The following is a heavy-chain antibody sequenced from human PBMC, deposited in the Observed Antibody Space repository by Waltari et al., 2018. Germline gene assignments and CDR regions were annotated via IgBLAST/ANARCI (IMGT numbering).Heavy chain of an antibody. CDR3: ARDTSPLYYDSAGLDAFDS. Sequence: QVQLVQSGTEVKKPGASVKVSCEASGYTFTAFYMHWVRQTPGHGLEWMGWINPNRGDTKFAEKFQGRVTMTRETSISTAYIELSRLQSDDTAVYYCARDTSPLYYDSAGLDAFDSWGQGTLVTVSS. CDR1: GYTFTAFY. J-gene: IGHJ3*02. V-gene: IGHV1-2*02. D-gene: IGHD3-22*01. CDR2: INPNRGDT.